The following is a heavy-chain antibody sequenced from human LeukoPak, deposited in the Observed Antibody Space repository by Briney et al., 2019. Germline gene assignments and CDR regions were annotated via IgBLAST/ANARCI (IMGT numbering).Heavy chain of an antibody. CDR2: ISAGNDI. D-gene: IGHD6-13*01. V-gene: IGHV3-23*01. J-gene: IGHJ4*02. CDR1: GFSFNNYA. Sequence: GGSLRLSCAASGFSFNNYAMVWVRQTPGKGLEWVSVISAGNDIVYADSVKGRFSISRDSSKNTLYLQMNSLRVEDTAVYYCAKARWQQLVDFDYWGQGTLVTVSS. CDR3: AKARWQQLVDFDY.